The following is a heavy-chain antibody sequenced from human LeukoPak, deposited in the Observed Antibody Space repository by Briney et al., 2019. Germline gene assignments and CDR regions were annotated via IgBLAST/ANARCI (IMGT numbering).Heavy chain of an antibody. J-gene: IGHJ4*02. CDR3: ASALVADKAFDY. CDR1: GFTFSNYG. CDR2: ISFDGSQK. Sequence: GGSLRLSCAASGFTFSNYGMHWARQAPGKGLEWVALISFDGSQKYYADSVKGRFTISRDNSKSTVYLQMNSLRVEDAAVYYCASALVADKAFDYWGQGTLVTVSS. D-gene: IGHD2-15*01. V-gene: IGHV3-30*02.